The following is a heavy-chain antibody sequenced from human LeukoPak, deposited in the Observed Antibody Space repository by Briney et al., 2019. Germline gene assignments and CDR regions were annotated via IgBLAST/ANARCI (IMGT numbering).Heavy chain of an antibody. J-gene: IGHJ6*02. CDR3: ARRKYGADYNGMDV. CDR1: GYTFSSYG. D-gene: IGHD4/OR15-4a*01. Sequence: ASVKVSCKASGYTFSSYGINWVRLAPGRGPEWMASINPQKRDTHYAQNFQGRVTVTAGTSTKTAYMELRSLRSDDTAIYYCARRKYGADYNGMDVWGQGTTVTVSS. V-gene: IGHV1-18*01. CDR2: INPQKRDT.